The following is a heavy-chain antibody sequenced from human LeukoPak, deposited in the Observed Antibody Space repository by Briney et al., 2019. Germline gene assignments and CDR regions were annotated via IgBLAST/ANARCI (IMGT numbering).Heavy chain of an antibody. CDR2: IYTSGST. Sequence: SETLSLTCTVSGGSISSYYWSLIRQPAGKGLEWIGRIYTSGSTNYNPSLKSRVTMSVDTSKNQFSLKLSSVTAADTAVYYCAREGDSSGYYTSWGQGTLVTVSS. D-gene: IGHD3-22*01. V-gene: IGHV4-4*07. CDR1: GGSISSYY. CDR3: AREGDSSGYYTS. J-gene: IGHJ4*02.